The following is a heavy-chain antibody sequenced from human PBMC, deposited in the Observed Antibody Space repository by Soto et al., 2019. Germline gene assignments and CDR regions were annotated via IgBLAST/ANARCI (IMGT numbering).Heavy chain of an antibody. Sequence: QVQLVQSGAEVKKPGASVKVSCKASFYNFTSYGISWVRQAPGQVLEWMGWISAYNGNTNYAQKLQGRVTMTTDTSTSSAYMELRSLCSDDTAVYYCARADPGIAVAGTRGAEYFQHWGQGTLVTVSS. CDR1: FYNFTSYG. CDR2: ISAYNGNT. V-gene: IGHV1-18*04. D-gene: IGHD6-19*01. J-gene: IGHJ1*01. CDR3: ARADPGIAVAGTRGAEYFQH.